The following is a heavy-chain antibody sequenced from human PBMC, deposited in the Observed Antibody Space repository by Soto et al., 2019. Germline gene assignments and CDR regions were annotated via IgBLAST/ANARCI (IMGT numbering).Heavy chain of an antibody. D-gene: IGHD6-19*01. CDR3: ARGVSSGWYFVY. V-gene: IGHV1-3*01. Sequence: GASVKVSCKASGYTFTSYAMHWVRQAPGQRLEWMGWINAGNGNTKYSQKFQGRVTITRDTSASTAYMELSSLRSEDTAVYYCARGVSSGWYFVYWGQGTLVTVSS. CDR2: INAGNGNT. J-gene: IGHJ4*02. CDR1: GYTFTSYA.